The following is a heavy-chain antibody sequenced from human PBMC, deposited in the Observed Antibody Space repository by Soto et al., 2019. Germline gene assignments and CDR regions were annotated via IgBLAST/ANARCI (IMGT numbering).Heavy chain of an antibody. CDR1: GFTFTSSA. Sequence: ASVKVSCQASGFTFTSSAMQWVRQARGQRLEWIGWIVVGSGNTNYAQKFQERVTITRDMFTSTAYMELSSLRSEDTAVYYCAAVSTVTTSLYYYMDVWGKGTTVTVSS. V-gene: IGHV1-58*02. D-gene: IGHD4-4*01. CDR3: AAVSTVTTSLYYYMDV. J-gene: IGHJ6*03. CDR2: IVVGSGNT.